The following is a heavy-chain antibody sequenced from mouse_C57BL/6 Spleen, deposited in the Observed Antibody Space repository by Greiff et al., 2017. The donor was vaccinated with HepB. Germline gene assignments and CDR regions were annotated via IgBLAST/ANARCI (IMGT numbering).Heavy chain of an antibody. CDR1: GFTFSDAW. Sequence: EVKLMESGGGLVQPGGSMKLSCAASGFTFSDAWMDWVRQSPEKGLEWVAEIRNKANIHATYYAESVKGRFTISRDDSKSSVYLQMNSLRAEDTGIYYCTRPLTSHFDYWGQGTTLTVSS. D-gene: IGHD5-1*01. CDR2: IRNKANIHAT. CDR3: TRPLTSHFDY. V-gene: IGHV6-6*01. J-gene: IGHJ2*01.